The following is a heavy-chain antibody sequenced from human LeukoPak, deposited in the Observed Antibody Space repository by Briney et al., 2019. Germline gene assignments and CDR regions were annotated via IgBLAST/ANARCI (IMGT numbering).Heavy chain of an antibody. D-gene: IGHD3-22*01. Sequence: GGSLRLSCAASGFTFDDYGLSWVRQAPGKGLEWVSTINWNGGSTGYADSVKGRFTISRDNAKNSLYLQMNSLRAEDTALYYCARDRIGDSSFDYWGQGTLVTVSS. CDR1: GFTFDDYG. V-gene: IGHV3-20*04. CDR2: INWNGGST. J-gene: IGHJ4*02. CDR3: ARDRIGDSSFDY.